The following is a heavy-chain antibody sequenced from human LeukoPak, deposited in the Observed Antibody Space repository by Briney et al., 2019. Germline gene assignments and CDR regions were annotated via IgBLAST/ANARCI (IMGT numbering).Heavy chain of an antibody. J-gene: IGHJ6*01. Sequence: PGGSLRLSCVASGFTLSDHWMYWVRQGPGRGLAHVSRIESDASRTTYADSVKGRFTISRDDAKNTMYLQMNSLRGEDTAVYYCVKGGQKLEIQTTHYYYGLDVWGRGPRSPSPQ. CDR2: IESDASRT. CDR1: GFTLSDHW. V-gene: IGHV3-74*03. D-gene: IGHD4-17*01. CDR3: VKGGQKLEIQTTHYYYGLDV.